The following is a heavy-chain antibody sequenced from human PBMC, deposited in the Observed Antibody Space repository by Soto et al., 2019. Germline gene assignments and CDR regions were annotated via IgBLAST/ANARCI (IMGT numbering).Heavy chain of an antibody. CDR3: ARSGGSSSPGYYYYYYMDV. D-gene: IGHD6-6*01. V-gene: IGHV1-2*04. CDR1: GYTFTGYY. Sequence: ASVKVSCKASGYTFTGYYMHWVRQAPGQGLEWMGWINPNSGGTNYAQKFQGWVTMTRDTSISTAYMELSRLRSDDTAVYYCARSGGSSSPGYYYYYYMDVWGKGTTVTVSS. J-gene: IGHJ6*03. CDR2: INPNSGGT.